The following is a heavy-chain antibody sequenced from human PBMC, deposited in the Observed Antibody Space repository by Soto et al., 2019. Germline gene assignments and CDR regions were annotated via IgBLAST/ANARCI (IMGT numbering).Heavy chain of an antibody. CDR3: ETDRYSSSSPSDY. J-gene: IGHJ4*02. CDR1: GYTLTELS. Sequence: ASLKVSCKVSGYTLTELSMHWVRQAPGKGLEWMGGFDPEDGETIYAQKFQGRVTMTEDTSTDTAYMELSSLRSEDTAVYYCETDRYSSSSPSDYWGQGTLVTVSS. V-gene: IGHV1-24*01. D-gene: IGHD6-6*01. CDR2: FDPEDGET.